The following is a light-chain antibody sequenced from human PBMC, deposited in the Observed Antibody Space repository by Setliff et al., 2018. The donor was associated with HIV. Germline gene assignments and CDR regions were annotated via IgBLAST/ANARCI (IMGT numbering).Light chain of an antibody. CDR2: DVS. J-gene: IGLJ1*01. Sequence: QSALTQPHSVSGSPGQSVTISCTGTSSDFGDYDYVSWYQQVPGKAPKLIIYDVSKRPSGVPDRFSGSKSGNTASLTISGLQAEDEGDYFCCSNAARPTFYAFAAGTKVTVL. V-gene: IGLV2-11*01. CDR1: SSDFGDYDY. CDR3: CSNAARPTFYA.